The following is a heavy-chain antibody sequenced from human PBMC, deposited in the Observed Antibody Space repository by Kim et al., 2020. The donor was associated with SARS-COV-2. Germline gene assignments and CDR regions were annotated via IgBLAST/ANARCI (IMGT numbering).Heavy chain of an antibody. D-gene: IGHD6-13*01. CDR3: ARVGYSSSWYSVEYYYYYYGMDV. J-gene: IGHJ6*02. CDR1: GFTFSSYA. CDR2: ISYDGSNK. V-gene: IGHV3-30*04. Sequence: GGSLRLSCAASGFTFSSYAMHWVRQAPGKGLEWVAVISYDGSNKYYADSVKGRFTISRDNSKNTLYLQMNSLRAEDTAVYYCARVGYSSSWYSVEYYYYYYGMDVWSQGTTVTVSS.